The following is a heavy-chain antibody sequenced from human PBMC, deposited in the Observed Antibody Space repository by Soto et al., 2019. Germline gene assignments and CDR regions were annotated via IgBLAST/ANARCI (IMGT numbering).Heavy chain of an antibody. V-gene: IGHV1-18*04. Sequence: ASLKVHCKSSGYTFTSYGIIWVRQAPGQGLEWMGWISAYNGNTNYAQKLQGRVTMTTDTSTSTAYMELRSLRSDDTAVYYCARDLEIAVAGPYGMDVWGQGTTVNVSS. J-gene: IGHJ6*02. CDR3: ARDLEIAVAGPYGMDV. CDR1: GYTFTSYG. CDR2: ISAYNGNT. D-gene: IGHD6-19*01.